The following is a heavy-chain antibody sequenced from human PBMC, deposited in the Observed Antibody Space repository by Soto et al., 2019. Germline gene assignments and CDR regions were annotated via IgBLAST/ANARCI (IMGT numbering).Heavy chain of an antibody. Sequence: GGSLRLSCAASGFTFSSYDMHWVRQATGKGLEWVSAIGTAGDTYYPGSVKGRFTISRENAKNSLYLQMNSLRAEDTAVYYCGRASARWYGKYSYGMDVWGQGTTVTVSS. V-gene: IGHV3-13*01. J-gene: IGHJ6*02. CDR1: GFTFSSYD. CDR3: GRASARWYGKYSYGMDV. CDR2: IGTAGDT. D-gene: IGHD2-15*01.